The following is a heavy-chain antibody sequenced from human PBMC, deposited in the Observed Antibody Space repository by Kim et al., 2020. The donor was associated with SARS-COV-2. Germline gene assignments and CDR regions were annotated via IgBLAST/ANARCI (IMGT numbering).Heavy chain of an antibody. Sequence: SETLSLTCTVSGGSISSSSYYWGWIRQPPGKGLEWIGSIYYSGSTYYNPSLKSRVTISVDTSKNQFSLRLSHVTAADTAVDYCARGDSSSWYYYGMDVWGQGTTVTVSS. J-gene: IGHJ6*02. CDR3: ARGDSSSWYYYGMDV. CDR2: IYYSGST. CDR1: GGSISSSSYY. D-gene: IGHD6-13*01. V-gene: IGHV4-39*07.